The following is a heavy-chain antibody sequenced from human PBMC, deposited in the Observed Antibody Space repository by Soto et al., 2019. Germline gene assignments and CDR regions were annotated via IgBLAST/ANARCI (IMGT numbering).Heavy chain of an antibody. CDR2: IYYSGST. V-gene: IGHV4-59*08. Sequence: QVQLQESGPGLVKPSETLSLTCTVSGGSISSYYWSWIRQPPGKGLEWIGYIYYSGSTNYTPSLRRRVTISVDTAKNQFSLKLSSVTAADTAVYYCARRWGRSFDYWGQGTLVTVSS. CDR3: ARRWGRSFDY. D-gene: IGHD2-15*01. CDR1: GGSISSYY. J-gene: IGHJ4*02.